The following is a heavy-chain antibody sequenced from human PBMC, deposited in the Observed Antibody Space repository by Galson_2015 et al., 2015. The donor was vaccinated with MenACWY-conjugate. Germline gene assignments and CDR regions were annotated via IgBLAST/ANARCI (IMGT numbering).Heavy chain of an antibody. J-gene: IGHJ6*03. CDR3: ARVFDTWYMDV. V-gene: IGHV3-33*08. Sequence: LRLSCAASGFTFGTYGIHWVRQAPAKGLEWVALIWDDGSYKYYADSVKGRFTISRDNSKNTLYLQMNSLRAEDTAVYYCARVFDTWYMDVWGKGTLVTVSS. CDR1: GFTFGTYG. D-gene: IGHD3-3*01. CDR2: IWDDGSYK.